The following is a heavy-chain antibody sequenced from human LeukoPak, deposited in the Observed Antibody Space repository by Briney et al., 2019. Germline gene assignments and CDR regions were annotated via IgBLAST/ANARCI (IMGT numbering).Heavy chain of an antibody. V-gene: IGHV3-23*01. CDR1: GFTFSNYA. J-gene: IGHJ5*02. CDR3: AREAMSTGWFDP. Sequence: GGSLRLSCAASGFTFSNYAMSWVRQAPGKGLEWVSAISATGGATYYADSVKGRFTMSRDNSMNTLYLQMNNLRAGDTALYYCAREAMSTGWFDPWGQGTLVPVSS. D-gene: IGHD2-2*01. CDR2: ISATGGAT.